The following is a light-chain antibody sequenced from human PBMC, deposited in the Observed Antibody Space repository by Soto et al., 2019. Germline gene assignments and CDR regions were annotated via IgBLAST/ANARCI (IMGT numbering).Light chain of an antibody. J-gene: IGLJ2*01. Sequence: QSALTQPPSASGSPGQSVTISCTGTSSDVGGYNYVSWYQQHPAKAPKLMIYEVSKRPSGVPDRVSGSKSGNTASLTVSGLQAEDEADDYCSSYAGSNNFVFGGGTKLTVL. V-gene: IGLV2-8*01. CDR3: SSYAGSNNFV. CDR1: SSDVGGYNY. CDR2: EVS.